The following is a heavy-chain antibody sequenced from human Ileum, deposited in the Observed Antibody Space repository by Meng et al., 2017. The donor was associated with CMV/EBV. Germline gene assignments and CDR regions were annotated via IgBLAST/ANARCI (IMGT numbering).Heavy chain of an antibody. D-gene: IGHD1-26*01. J-gene: IGHJ4*02. CDR3: ARDDGGSYSGYYFDY. CDR2: IYQSGST. V-gene: IGHV4-4*02. CDR1: GGSISSINW. Sequence: SQTLSPTCAVSGGSISSINWWSCVRQPPGKGLEWIGEIYQSGSTNYNPSLKRRVTISVDKSKNQSSLKLSSVTAADTAVYYCARDDGGSYSGYYFDYWGQGTLVTVSS.